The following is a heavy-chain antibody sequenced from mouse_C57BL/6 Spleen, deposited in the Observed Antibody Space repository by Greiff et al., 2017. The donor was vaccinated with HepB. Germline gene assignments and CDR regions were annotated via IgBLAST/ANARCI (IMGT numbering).Heavy chain of an antibody. CDR3: ARCGPSGAMDY. V-gene: IGHV1-61*01. J-gene: IGHJ4*01. D-gene: IGHD3-1*01. Sequence: QVQLQQPGAELVRPGSSVKLSCKASGYTFTSYWRDWVKQRPGQGLEWIGNIYPSDSETHYNQKFKDKATLTVDKSSSTAYMQLSSLTSEDSAVYYCARCGPSGAMDYWGQGTSVTVSS. CDR2: IYPSDSET. CDR1: GYTFTSYW.